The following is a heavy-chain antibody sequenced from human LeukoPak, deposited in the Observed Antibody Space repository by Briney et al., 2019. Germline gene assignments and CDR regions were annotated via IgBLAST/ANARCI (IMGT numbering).Heavy chain of an antibody. CDR1: GFTFSNYG. Sequence: GGSLRLSCAASGFTFSNYGIHWVRQAPGKGLEWVAFIRYDGSQKYYADSVKGRFTISRDNSKNTLYLQMNSLRAEDTAVYYCAKAPSYGSGSYHVDYWGQGTLVTVSS. CDR3: AKAPSYGSGSYHVDY. V-gene: IGHV3-30*02. J-gene: IGHJ4*02. D-gene: IGHD3-10*01. CDR2: IRYDGSQK.